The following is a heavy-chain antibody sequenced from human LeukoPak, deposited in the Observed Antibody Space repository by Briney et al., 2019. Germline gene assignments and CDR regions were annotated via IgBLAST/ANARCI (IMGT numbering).Heavy chain of an antibody. D-gene: IGHD1-20*01. CDR1: GGSISSYY. Sequence: SETLPLTCTVSGGSISSYYWSWIRQPPGKGLEWIGYIYYSGSTNYNPSLKSRVTISVDTSKNQFSLKLSSVTAADTAIYYCAGGDYNWNGFDPWGQGTLVTVSS. J-gene: IGHJ5*02. V-gene: IGHV4-59*01. CDR3: AGGDYNWNGFDP. CDR2: IYYSGST.